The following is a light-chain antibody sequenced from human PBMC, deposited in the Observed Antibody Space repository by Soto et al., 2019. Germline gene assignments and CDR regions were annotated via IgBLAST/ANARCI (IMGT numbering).Light chain of an antibody. J-gene: IGKJ4*01. V-gene: IGKV3-20*01. CDR3: QQYGSSPPLT. CDR2: GAS. CDR1: QSVSSSY. Sequence: EIVLTQSPGTLSLSPGERATLSCRASQSVSSSYLAWYQQKPGQAPRLLIYGASSRATGIPDRFSGSGSGTGFTLTISRLEAEDFAVYYWQQYGSSPPLTFGGGTKVEIK.